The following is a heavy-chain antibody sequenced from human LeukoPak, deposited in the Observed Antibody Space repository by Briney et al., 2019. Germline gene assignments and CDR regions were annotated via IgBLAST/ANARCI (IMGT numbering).Heavy chain of an antibody. CDR2: INHSGST. V-gene: IGHV4-34*01. CDR1: GGSFSGYY. Sequence: SETLSLTCAVYGGSFSGYYWSWIRQPPGKGLEWIGEINHSGSTNYNPSLKSRVTISVDTSKNQFSLKLSSVTAADTAVYYCARDSGEHPSDGMDVWGQGTTVTVPS. CDR3: ARDSGEHPSDGMDV. D-gene: IGHD1-1*01. J-gene: IGHJ6*02.